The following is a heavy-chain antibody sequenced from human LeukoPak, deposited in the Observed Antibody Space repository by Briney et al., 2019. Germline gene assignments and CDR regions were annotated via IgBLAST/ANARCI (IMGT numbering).Heavy chain of an antibody. CDR2: LIGSSGST. V-gene: IGHV3-23*01. Sequence: PGGSLRLSCAASGFTSTDYAMNWVRQAPGKGLEWVSVLIGSSGSTDYADSVKGRFTISRDNPKNTLFLQMNSLRAEDTAIYYCAKGAYDYIEIGYFDSWGQGTLVTVSS. CDR1: GFTSTDYA. D-gene: IGHD5-12*01. CDR3: AKGAYDYIEIGYFDS. J-gene: IGHJ4*02.